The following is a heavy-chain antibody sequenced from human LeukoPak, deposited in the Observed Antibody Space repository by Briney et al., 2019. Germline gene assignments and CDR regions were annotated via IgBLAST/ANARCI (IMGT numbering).Heavy chain of an antibody. CDR1: GTSVSTSGHY. CDR3: ARVIWDGYNSPYFDY. D-gene: IGHD5-24*01. J-gene: IGHJ4*02. V-gene: IGHV4-30-2*01. Sequence: PSETLSLTCTVSGTSVSTSGHYWSWIRQPPGKGLEWIGYVYQTGITYYNPSLKSRVTISVDRSKNQFSLKLSSVTAADTAVYYCARVIWDGYNSPYFDYWGQGTLVTVSS. CDR2: VYQTGIT.